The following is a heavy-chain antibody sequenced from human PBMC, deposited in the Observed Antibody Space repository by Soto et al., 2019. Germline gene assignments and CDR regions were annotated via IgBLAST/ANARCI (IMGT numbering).Heavy chain of an antibody. CDR3: ARDISSWYFFDY. CDR1: GGTLSSFA. V-gene: IGHV1-69*01. CDR2: IIPLWGST. J-gene: IGHJ4*02. Sequence: QVQLVQSGAEVKKPGSSVKVSCKASGGTLSSFAISWVRQAPGQGLEWIGGIIPLWGSTSYAQKFQGRVTITADESTNTAYMELNGLRSEDTAVYYCARDISSWYFFDYWGQGTLVTVSS. D-gene: IGHD6-13*01.